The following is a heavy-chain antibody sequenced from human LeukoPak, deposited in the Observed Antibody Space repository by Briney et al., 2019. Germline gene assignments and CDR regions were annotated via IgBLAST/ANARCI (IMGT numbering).Heavy chain of an antibody. CDR1: GFTFSDYA. D-gene: IGHD3-3*01. CDR3: ASDRSVYFQN. V-gene: IGHV3-66*01. J-gene: IGHJ1*01. Sequence: GGSLRLSCAASGFTFSDYAISWVRQAPGKGLEWVSVIYSGGSTYYADSVKGRFTISRDNSKNTLYLQMNSLRAEDTAVYYCASDRSVYFQNWGQGTLVTVSS. CDR2: IYSGGST.